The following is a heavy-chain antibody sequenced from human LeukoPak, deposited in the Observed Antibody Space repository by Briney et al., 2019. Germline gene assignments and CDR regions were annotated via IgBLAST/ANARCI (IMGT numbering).Heavy chain of an antibody. CDR3: ARSYCSSTSCYADY. V-gene: IGHV3-33*01. D-gene: IGHD2-2*01. J-gene: IGHJ4*02. Sequence: PGGSLRLSCAVSGFTFSSFGMHWVRQAPGKGLEWVAVIWYDGSNKYYADSVKGRFTISRDNSKNTLYLQMNSLRAEDTAVYYCARSYCSSTSCYADYWGQGTLVTVSS. CDR2: IWYDGSNK. CDR1: GFTFSSFG.